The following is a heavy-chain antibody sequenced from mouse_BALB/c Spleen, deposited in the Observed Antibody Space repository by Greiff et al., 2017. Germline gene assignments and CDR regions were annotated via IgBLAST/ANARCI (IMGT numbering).Heavy chain of an antibody. CDR2: ISSGGSYT. CDR3: ARPYDYDAFYAMDY. Sequence: VQLKESGGGLVKPGGSLKLSCAASGFTFSSYAMSWVRQTPEKRLEWVATISSGGSYTYYPDSVKGRFTISRDNAKNTLYLQMSSLRSEDTAMYYCARPYDYDAFYAMDYWGQGTSVNVSS. D-gene: IGHD2-4*01. CDR1: GFTFSSYA. V-gene: IGHV5-9-3*01. J-gene: IGHJ4*01.